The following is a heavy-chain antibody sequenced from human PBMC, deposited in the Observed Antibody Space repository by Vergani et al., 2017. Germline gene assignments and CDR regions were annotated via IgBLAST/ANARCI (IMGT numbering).Heavy chain of an antibody. CDR2: ISSSSSYT. J-gene: IGHJ4*02. CDR3: ARALGPGYYDSSGYYYDDY. CDR1: GFTFSDYY. Sequence: QVQLVESGGGLVKPGGSLRLSCAASGFTFSDYYMSWIRQAPGKGLEWVSYISSSSSYTNYADSVKGRFTISRDNAKNSLYLQMNSLRAEDTAVYYCARALGPGYYDSSGYYYDDYWGQGTLVTVSS. D-gene: IGHD3-22*01. V-gene: IGHV3-11*05.